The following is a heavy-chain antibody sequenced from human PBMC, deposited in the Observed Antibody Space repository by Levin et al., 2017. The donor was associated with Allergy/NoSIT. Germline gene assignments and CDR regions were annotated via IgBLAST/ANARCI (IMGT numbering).Heavy chain of an antibody. CDR2: IYSGGST. J-gene: IGHJ4*02. CDR1: GFTVSSNY. CDR3: ARGPWDDYVWGSYGPGVGFDY. V-gene: IGHV3-66*01. Sequence: GGSLRLSCAASGFTVSSNYMSWVRQAPGKGLEWVSVIYSGGSTYYADSVKGRFTISRDNSKNTLYLQMNSLRAEDTAVYYCARGPWDDYVWGSYGPGVGFDYWGQGTLVTVSS. D-gene: IGHD3-16*01.